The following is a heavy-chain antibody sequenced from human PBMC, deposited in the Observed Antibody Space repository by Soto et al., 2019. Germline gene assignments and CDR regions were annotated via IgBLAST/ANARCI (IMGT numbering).Heavy chain of an antibody. CDR1: GGTFNKYA. V-gene: IGHV1-69*06. Sequence: QVQLVQSGAEVRKPGSSVKVSCKASGGTFNKYAISWVRQAPGQGPEWRGGTFPIYSTRNYANYAHKFQAGVTITVDTPTSTAYMELSGLKSDDTAIYYCARGVVVATNYYFAQWGQGTLVTVSS. D-gene: IGHD2-2*01. CDR2: TFPIYSTRNYA. J-gene: IGHJ4*02. CDR3: ARGVVVATNYYFAQ.